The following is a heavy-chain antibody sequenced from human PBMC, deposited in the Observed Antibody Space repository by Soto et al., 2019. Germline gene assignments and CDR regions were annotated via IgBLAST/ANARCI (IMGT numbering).Heavy chain of an antibody. V-gene: IGHV4-4*02. Sequence: SETLSLTCAVSGGSFTSNNWWTWVRQPPGQGLEWIGEIYRTGSTNYNPSLKGRVTISLDKSENQFSLKVTSLTAADTAVYYCASRDPGTSVDYWGQGTLVTVSS. CDR2: IYRTGST. D-gene: IGHD1-7*01. CDR3: ASRDPGTSVDY. CDR1: GGSFTSNNW. J-gene: IGHJ4*02.